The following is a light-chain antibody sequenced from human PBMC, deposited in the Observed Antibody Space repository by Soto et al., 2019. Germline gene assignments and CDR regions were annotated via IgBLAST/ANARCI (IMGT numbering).Light chain of an antibody. CDR2: GAS. CDR1: QSVSSSY. Sequence: EIVLTQSPGTLSLSPVERATLSCRASQSVSSSYLAWYQQKPGQAPRLLVYGASSRATGIPARFIGNGSGTEFTLTISSLQSEDFAVYYCQQYNNWWTFGQGTKVDIK. CDR3: QQYNNWWT. V-gene: IGKV3-20*01. J-gene: IGKJ1*01.